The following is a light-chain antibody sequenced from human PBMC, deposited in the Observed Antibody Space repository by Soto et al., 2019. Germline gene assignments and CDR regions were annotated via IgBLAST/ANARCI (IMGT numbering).Light chain of an antibody. Sequence: EIVMTQSPATLSVSQAQRATLSCMASQSVNSMLAWYQQKPGQAPRLLIYGASTRATGIPARFSGSGSGTEFTLTISSLQSEDFAVYYCQKYNEWPLTFGGGTKVDIK. CDR3: QKYNEWPLT. V-gene: IGKV3-15*01. J-gene: IGKJ4*01. CDR2: GAS. CDR1: QSVNSM.